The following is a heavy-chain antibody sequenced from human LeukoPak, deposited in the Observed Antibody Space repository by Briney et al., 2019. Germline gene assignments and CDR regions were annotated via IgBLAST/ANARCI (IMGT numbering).Heavy chain of an antibody. CDR1: GYRFTSYW. D-gene: IGHD3-22*01. V-gene: IGHV5-51*01. CDR2: IYPGDSDT. J-gene: IGHJ4*02. Sequence: GESLKISCKGFGYRFTSYWIGWVRQMPGKGLEGMGIIYPGDSDTRYSPSFQGQVTISADKSISTAYLQWSSLKASDTVMYYCARHGGAGGYLDPFDYWGQGTLVTVSS. CDR3: ARHGGAGGYLDPFDY.